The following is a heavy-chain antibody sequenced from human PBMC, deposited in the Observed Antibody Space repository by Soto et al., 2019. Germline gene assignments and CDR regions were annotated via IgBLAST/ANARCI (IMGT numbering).Heavy chain of an antibody. CDR1: GGSISNQY. J-gene: IGHJ4*02. Sequence: QVRLQESGPGLVKPSETLSLTCTVYGGSISNQYWSWIRQPPGKGLEWIGYIYYNGNTNYNPPLKSRVTMSVDTSKNQISLKLSSVTAADTAVCYCTRANWYSEYWGQGTQVTVSS. CDR3: TRANWYSEY. D-gene: IGHD7-27*01. V-gene: IGHV4-59*11. CDR2: IYYNGNT.